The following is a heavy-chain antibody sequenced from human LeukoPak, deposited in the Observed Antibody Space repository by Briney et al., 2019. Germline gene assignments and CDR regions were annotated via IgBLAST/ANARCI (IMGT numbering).Heavy chain of an antibody. CDR1: GYTFSSYG. V-gene: IGHV1-46*01. D-gene: IGHD4-17*01. CDR3: ARGTDYGDFDF. J-gene: IGHJ4*02. Sequence: ASVKVSCKASGYTFSSYGISWVRQAPGQGLEWMGIINPSGGSTSYTQNCQGRVTLTRDTSTSTVYMELSSLRSEDAAVYFCARGTDYGDFDFWGQGTLVTVSP. CDR2: INPSGGST.